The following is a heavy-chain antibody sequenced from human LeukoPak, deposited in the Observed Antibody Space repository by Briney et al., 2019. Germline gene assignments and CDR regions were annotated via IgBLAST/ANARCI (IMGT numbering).Heavy chain of an antibody. CDR2: IYHSGST. J-gene: IGHJ3*02. V-gene: IGHV4-30-2*01. Sequence: SQTLSLTCAVSGGSISSGGYSWSWIRQPPGKGLEWIGYIYHSGSTYYNPPLKSRVTISVDRSKNQFSLKLSSVTAADTAVYYCARVRRAAGAFDIWGQGTMVTVSS. CDR1: GGSISSGGYS. CDR3: ARVRRAAGAFDI.